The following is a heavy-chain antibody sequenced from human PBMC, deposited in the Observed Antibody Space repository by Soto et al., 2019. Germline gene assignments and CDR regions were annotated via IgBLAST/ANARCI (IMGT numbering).Heavy chain of an antibody. CDR2: IIPIFGTA. CDR1: GGTFSSYA. J-gene: IGHJ6*02. Sequence: QVQLVQSGAEVNKPGSSVKVSCKASGGTFSSYAISWVRQAPGQGLEWMGGIIPIFGTANYAQKFQGRVTITADESTSTAYMELSSLRSEDTAVYYCGRSRDYYGSGSYYWDYYYGMDVWGQGTTVTVSS. CDR3: GRSRDYYGSGSYYWDYYYGMDV. D-gene: IGHD3-10*01. V-gene: IGHV1-69*01.